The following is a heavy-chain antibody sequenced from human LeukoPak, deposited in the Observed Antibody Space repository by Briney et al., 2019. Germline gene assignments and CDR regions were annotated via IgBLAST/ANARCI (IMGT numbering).Heavy chain of an antibody. CDR1: GGSIRNSSFY. Sequence: SETLSLTCAVSGGSIRNSSFYWGWIRQPPGKGLEWIASIYSTGTTYYNPSLKSRVTISVDTSKNQFSLKLSSVTAADTAVYYCARQECGGDCPAPDAFDIWGQGTMVTVSS. CDR2: IYSTGTT. J-gene: IGHJ3*02. D-gene: IGHD2-21*02. V-gene: IGHV4-39*01. CDR3: ARQECGGDCPAPDAFDI.